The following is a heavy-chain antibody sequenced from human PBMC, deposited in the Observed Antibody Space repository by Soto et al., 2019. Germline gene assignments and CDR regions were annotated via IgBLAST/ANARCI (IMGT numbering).Heavy chain of an antibody. J-gene: IGHJ3*02. V-gene: IGHV3-21*01. Sequence: EVQLVESGGGLVKPGGSLRLSCAASGFTFSSYSMNWVRQAPGKGLEWVSSISSSSSYIYYADSVKGRFTISRDNAKNSLYLQMNSLRAEDTAVYYCARDHLSSSWTRRMNAFDIWGQGTMVTVSS. D-gene: IGHD6-13*01. CDR3: ARDHLSSSWTRRMNAFDI. CDR1: GFTFSSYS. CDR2: ISSSSSYI.